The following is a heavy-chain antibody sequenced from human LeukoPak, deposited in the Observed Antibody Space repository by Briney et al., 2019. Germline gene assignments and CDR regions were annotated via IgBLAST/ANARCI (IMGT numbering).Heavy chain of an antibody. J-gene: IGHJ3*02. Sequence: GGSLRLSCTVSGFTFTNFAMNWVRQAPGKGLEWVSYISSSSANIHYADSVRGRFTVSRDNAKNSLYLQMNSLRAEDTAVYYCARDRVVDYYDSSGPDAFDIWGQGTMVTVSS. V-gene: IGHV3-48*04. D-gene: IGHD3-22*01. CDR1: GFTFTNFA. CDR2: ISSSSANI. CDR3: ARDRVVDYYDSSGPDAFDI.